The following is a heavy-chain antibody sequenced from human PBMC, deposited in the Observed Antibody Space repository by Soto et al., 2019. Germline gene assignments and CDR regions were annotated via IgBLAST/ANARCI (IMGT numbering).Heavy chain of an antibody. CDR1: GFTFSSYG. CDR2: ISYDGSNK. D-gene: IGHD3-10*01. J-gene: IGHJ4*02. CDR3: ARDRSRGSIGDY. Sequence: SLRLSCAASGFTFSSYGMHWVRQAPGKGLEWVAVISYDGSNKYYADSVKGRFTITRDNSRSTLFLQMNSLRAEDTAVYYCARDRSRGSIGDYWGQGTLVTVSS. V-gene: IGHV3-30*03.